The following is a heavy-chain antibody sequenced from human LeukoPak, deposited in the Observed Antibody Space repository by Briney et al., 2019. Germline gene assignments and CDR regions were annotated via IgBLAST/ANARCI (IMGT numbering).Heavy chain of an antibody. CDR1: GFTFDDYG. Sequence: GGSLRLSCAASGFTFDDYGMSWVRQAPGKGLEWVSGINWNGGSTGYADSVKGRFTISRDNAKNSLYLQMNGLRAEDTALYHCARATTIAVAGTLDYWGQGTLVTVSS. CDR2: INWNGGST. CDR3: ARATTIAVAGTLDY. D-gene: IGHD6-19*01. V-gene: IGHV3-20*01. J-gene: IGHJ4*02.